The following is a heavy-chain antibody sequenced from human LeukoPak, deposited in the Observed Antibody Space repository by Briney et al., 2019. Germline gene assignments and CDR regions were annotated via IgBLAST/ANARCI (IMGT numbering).Heavy chain of an antibody. CDR3: AKDRRNGDNFAGYDY. D-gene: IGHD5-24*01. V-gene: IGHV3-66*01. J-gene: IGHJ4*02. CDR2: LYNSGST. Sequence: GGSLRLSCSASGFTVRYSYMTWVRQAPGKGLGWVSVLYNSGSTYYRDFVKGRFTSSRDNSKNTLYLQMNSLRAEDTAVYYCAKDRRNGDNFAGYDYWGQGTLVTVSS. CDR1: GFTVRYSY.